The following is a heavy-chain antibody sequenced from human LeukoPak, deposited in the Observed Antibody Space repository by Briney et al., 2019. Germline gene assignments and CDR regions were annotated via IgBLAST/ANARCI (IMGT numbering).Heavy chain of an antibody. Sequence: GGSLEISCQGSGSRFTSYWIGWVRQLPGKGLEWMGIIYPGDSDTRYSPSFQGQVTISADKSISTAYLQWSSLKASDTAMYYCARPHQGADSSSWDGNFQHWGQGTLVTVSS. CDR2: IYPGDSDT. J-gene: IGHJ1*01. CDR3: ARPHQGADSSSWDGNFQH. CDR1: GSRFTSYW. D-gene: IGHD6-13*01. V-gene: IGHV5-51*01.